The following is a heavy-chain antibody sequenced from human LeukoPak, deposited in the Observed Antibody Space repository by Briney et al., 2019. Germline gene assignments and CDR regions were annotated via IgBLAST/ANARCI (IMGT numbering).Heavy chain of an antibody. J-gene: IGHJ3*02. V-gene: IGHV4-61*01. CDR3: ARRSVSDAFDI. CDR1: GGSVSSGSYY. Sequence: SETLSLTCTVSGGSVSSGSYYWSWIRQPPGKGLEWIGYIYYSGSTNYNSSLKSRVTISVDTSKNQFSLKLSSVTAADTAVYCCARRSVSDAFDIWGQGTMVTVSS. CDR2: IYYSGST.